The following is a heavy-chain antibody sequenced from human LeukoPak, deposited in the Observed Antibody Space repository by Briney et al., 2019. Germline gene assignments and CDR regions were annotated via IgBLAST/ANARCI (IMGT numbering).Heavy chain of an antibody. D-gene: IGHD6-6*01. Sequence: ASVKVSCKASGYTFPSYFMHWVRQAPGQGLEWMGIINPTGGSTTYAQKFQGRVTMTRDTSTSTVYMELSSLRSDNTAVYYCARTAARRFDYWGQGTLVTVSS. CDR3: ARTAARRFDY. V-gene: IGHV1-46*01. CDR2: INPTGGST. J-gene: IGHJ4*02. CDR1: GYTFPSYF.